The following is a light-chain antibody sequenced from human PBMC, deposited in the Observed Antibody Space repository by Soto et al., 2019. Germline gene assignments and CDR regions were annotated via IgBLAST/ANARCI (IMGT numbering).Light chain of an antibody. CDR3: QQSYSTLPVT. CDR2: AAS. V-gene: IGKV1-39*01. CDR1: QSISSY. Sequence: DIQMTQSPSSLSASVGDRVTITCRASQSISSYLNWYQQKPGKVPKLLIYAASSLQRGVRSRFSGSGSGTDFTLTINSLQPENFATYYCQQSYSTLPVTFGQGTRLEIK. J-gene: IGKJ5*01.